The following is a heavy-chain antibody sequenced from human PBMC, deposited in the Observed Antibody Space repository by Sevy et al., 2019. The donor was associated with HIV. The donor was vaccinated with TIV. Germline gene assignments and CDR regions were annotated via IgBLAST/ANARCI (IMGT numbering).Heavy chain of an antibody. D-gene: IGHD1-1*01. J-gene: IGHJ1*01. V-gene: IGHV3-23*01. Sequence: RGCLRLSCAASGFTFDNYAMNWVRQAPGKGLEWVSGISGSGESTYYADSVKGRFIISRDSSKNTVYLQMNSLRAEDTPILYCAQDQEVTGRYSEFFHHWGQGTTVLVSS. CDR1: GFTFDNYA. CDR3: AQDQEVTGRYSEFFHH. CDR2: ISGSGEST.